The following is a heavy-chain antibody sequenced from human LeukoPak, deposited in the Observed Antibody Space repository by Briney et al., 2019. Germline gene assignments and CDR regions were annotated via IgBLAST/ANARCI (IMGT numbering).Heavy chain of an antibody. CDR1: AGSISSYY. Sequence: PSVTLSFTCTDCAGSISSYYWSWIAQRAGQGWLGSVRLYTGGSTNYNPPLKSRVTMSVDTSKNHFSLKLSSVPAADTAVYYCARGPLDFWSGYSNTAEYFQHWGQGTLVTVSS. V-gene: IGHV4-4*07. D-gene: IGHD3-3*01. J-gene: IGHJ1*01. CDR3: ARGPLDFWSGYSNTAEYFQH. CDR2: LYTGGST.